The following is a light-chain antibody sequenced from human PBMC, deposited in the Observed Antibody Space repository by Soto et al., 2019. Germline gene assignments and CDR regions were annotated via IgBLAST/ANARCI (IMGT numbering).Light chain of an antibody. Sequence: EIVLTQSPGTLSLSPGERATLSCRASQSVGSDLAWYQQKPGQAPRLLIFGASIRDTGIPDRFSGSGSGTDFTLTINRLEPEDSAVYYCQHYGRSPTFGPGTKVDIK. J-gene: IGKJ1*01. V-gene: IGKV3-20*01. CDR1: QSVGSD. CDR3: QHYGRSPT. CDR2: GAS.